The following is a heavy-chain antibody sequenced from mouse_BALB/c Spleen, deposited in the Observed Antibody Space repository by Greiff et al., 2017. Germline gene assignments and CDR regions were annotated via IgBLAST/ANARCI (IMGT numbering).Heavy chain of an antibody. CDR2: ISNGGGST. J-gene: IGHJ1*01. D-gene: IGHD1-1*01. CDR3: ARLYYGSSYWYFDV. CDR1: GFTFSSYT. V-gene: IGHV5-12-2*01. Sequence: EVKLVESGGGLVQPGGSLKLSCAASGFTFSSYTMSWVRQTPEKRLEWVAYISNGGGSTYYPDTVKGRFTISRDNAKNTLYLQMSSLKSEDTAMYYCARLYYGSSYWYFDVWGAGTTVTVSS.